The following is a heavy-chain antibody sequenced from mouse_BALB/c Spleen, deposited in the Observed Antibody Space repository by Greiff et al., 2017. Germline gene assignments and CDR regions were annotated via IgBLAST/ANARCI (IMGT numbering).Heavy chain of an antibody. CDR3: TRVYGYDSYYAMDY. J-gene: IGHJ4*01. V-gene: IGHV1-5*01. CDR1: GYTFTSYW. Sequence: EVQLQQSGTVLARPGASVKMSCKASGYTFTSYWMHWVKQRPGQGLEWIGAIYPGNSDTSYNQKFKGKAKLTAVTSTSTAYMELSSLTNEDSAVYYCTRVYGYDSYYAMDYWGQGTSVTVSS. CDR2: IYPGNSDT. D-gene: IGHD2-2*01.